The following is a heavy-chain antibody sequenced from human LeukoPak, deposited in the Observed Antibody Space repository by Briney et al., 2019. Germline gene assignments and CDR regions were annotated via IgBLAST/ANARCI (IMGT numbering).Heavy chain of an antibody. Sequence: EASVKVSCKASGYTFTSYFMHWVRQAPGQGLEWMGIINPSGGSTSYAQKFQGRVTMTRDTSTSTVYMELDSLTSDDTAVYFCARDPDGSGSYPIDYWGQGTLVTVPS. CDR2: INPSGGST. CDR1: GYTFTSYF. CDR3: ARDPDGSGSYPIDY. V-gene: IGHV1-46*01. D-gene: IGHD3-22*01. J-gene: IGHJ4*02.